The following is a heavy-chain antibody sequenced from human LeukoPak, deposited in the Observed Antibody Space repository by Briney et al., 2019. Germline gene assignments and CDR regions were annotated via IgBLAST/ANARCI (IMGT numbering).Heavy chain of an antibody. D-gene: IGHD1-14*01. J-gene: IGHJ3*02. CDR2: ISSSSSYI. V-gene: IGHV3-21*01. CDR1: GFTFSSYS. CDR3: ARDFGTWEHGGGAFDI. Sequence: GGSLRLSCAASGFTFSSYSMNWVRQAPGKGLEWVSSISSSSSYIYYADSVKGRFTISRDNAKNSLYLQMNSLRAEDTAVYYCARDFGTWEHGGGAFDIWGQGTMVTVSS.